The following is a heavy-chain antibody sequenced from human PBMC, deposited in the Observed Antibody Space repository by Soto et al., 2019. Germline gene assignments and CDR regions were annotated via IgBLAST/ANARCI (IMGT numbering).Heavy chain of an antibody. D-gene: IGHD5-12*01. CDR3: AKSPGGLDGYNSDYYGMDV. V-gene: IGHV3-23*01. J-gene: IGHJ6*02. CDR1: DSPFSPYA. Sequence: EVHLLESGGDLVQPGGSLSLSCPASDSPFSPYALSWVAQPPGKGLEWVSAFGGSGTGGRTYYADSVKGRFTISRVNSKNTVYLHMNSLRADDTAVYYCAKSPGGLDGYNSDYYGMDVWGQGTTVTVSS. CDR2: FGGSGTGGRT.